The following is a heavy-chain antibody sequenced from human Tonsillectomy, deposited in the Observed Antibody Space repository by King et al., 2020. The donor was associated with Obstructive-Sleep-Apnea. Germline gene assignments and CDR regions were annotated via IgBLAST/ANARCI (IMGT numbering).Heavy chain of an antibody. Sequence: VQLQQWGAGLLKPSETLSLTCAVYGGSLRVYHWSWIRQPPGEGREWIGDINHSGSSNYNPSLKRRVTISVDTSKNQFSLKLSSVTAADTAVYYCAIFSGGGNYWGQGTLVTVSS. V-gene: IGHV4-34*01. CDR2: INHSGSS. J-gene: IGHJ4*02. D-gene: IGHD1-26*01. CDR3: AIFSGGGNY. CDR1: GGSLRVYH.